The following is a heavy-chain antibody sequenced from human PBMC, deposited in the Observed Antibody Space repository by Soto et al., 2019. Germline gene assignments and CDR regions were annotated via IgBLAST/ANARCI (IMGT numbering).Heavy chain of an antibody. D-gene: IGHD2-15*01. V-gene: IGHV3-15*01. CDR1: GFTFSNAW. J-gene: IGHJ2*01. Sequence: EVQLVESGGGLVKPGGSLRLSCAASGFTFSNAWMSWVRQAPGKGLEWVGRIKSETDGGTTEYAAPVTGRFTISRDDSKNTLYLQMNSLKTEYPAVNYCTTDLRFGVYEYDCSDGNCYYYFDLWGRGTLVTVSS. CDR3: TTDLRFGVYEYDCSDGNCYYYFDL. CDR2: IKSETDGGTT.